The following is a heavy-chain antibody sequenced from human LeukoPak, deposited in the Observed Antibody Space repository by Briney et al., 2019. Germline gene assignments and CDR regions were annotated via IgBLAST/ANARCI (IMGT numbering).Heavy chain of an antibody. V-gene: IGHV1-2*02. CDR2: INPNSGGT. CDR3: ARSITMGAFDP. Sequence: ASVKVSCKASGYTFTRYYMHWVRQAPGQGLEWMGWINPNSGGTNYAQKFQGRVTMTRDTSISTAYMELSSLRSEDTAVYYCARSITMGAFDPWGQGTLVTVAS. J-gene: IGHJ5*02. CDR1: GYTFTRYY. D-gene: IGHD3-10*01.